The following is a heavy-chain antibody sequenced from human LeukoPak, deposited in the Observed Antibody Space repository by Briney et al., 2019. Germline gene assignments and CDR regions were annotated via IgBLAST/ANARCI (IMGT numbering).Heavy chain of an antibody. CDR2: ISSSSSYI. D-gene: IGHD4-23*01. CDR3: ATDDYGGLDY. Sequence: GGSLRLSCATSGFTFSSYSMNWVRQAPGKGLEWVSSISSSSSYIYYADSVKGRFTISRDNAKNSPYLQLNSLRAEDTAVYYCATDDYGGLDYWGQGTLVTVSS. CDR1: GFTFSSYS. V-gene: IGHV3-21*01. J-gene: IGHJ4*02.